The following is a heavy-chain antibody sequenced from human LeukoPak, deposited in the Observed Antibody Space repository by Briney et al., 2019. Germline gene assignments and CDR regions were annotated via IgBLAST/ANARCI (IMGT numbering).Heavy chain of an antibody. CDR3: AKVTQYSPGTFDI. V-gene: IGHV3-30*18. Sequence: GRSLRLSCAASGFTFSSYGMHWVRQAPGKGLEWVAVISYDGSNKYYAGSVKGRFTISRDNSKNTLYLQMNSLRAEDTAVYYCAKVTQYSPGTFDIWGQGTMVTVSS. CDR2: ISYDGSNK. D-gene: IGHD5-18*01. CDR1: GFTFSSYG. J-gene: IGHJ3*02.